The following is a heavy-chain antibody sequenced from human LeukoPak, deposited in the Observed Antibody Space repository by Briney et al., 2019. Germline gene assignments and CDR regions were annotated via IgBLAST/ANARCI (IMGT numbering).Heavy chain of an antibody. Sequence: GGSLRLSCAASGFTFRTYRMSWVRQAPGKGLEWVAGIKEDGSERYYVESAKGQFTISRDNAENSLSLQMNRLRVEDTALFYCVREREQWEQQQIFDYWGQGTLVTVSS. V-gene: IGHV3-7*01. D-gene: IGHD1-26*01. CDR3: VREREQWEQQQIFDY. CDR1: GFTFRTYR. J-gene: IGHJ4*02. CDR2: IKEDGSER.